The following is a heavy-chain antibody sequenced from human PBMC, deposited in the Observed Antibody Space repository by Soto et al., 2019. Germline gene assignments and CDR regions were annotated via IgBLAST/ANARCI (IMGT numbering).Heavy chain of an antibody. J-gene: IGHJ3*02. D-gene: IGHD1-26*01. CDR1: RFSFSTYA. Sequence: QVQLVESGGGVVQPGRSLRLSCAASRFSFSTYAIHWVRQAPGKGLERVAGISYDGCNEYYADSVKGRFTIPRNNSKRTLDLKMNSLGPDDTAVDDWARDRSGSHEIDDALDIWGRGTMVTVSS. CDR3: ARDRSGSHEIDDALDI. CDR2: ISYDGCNE. V-gene: IGHV3-30-3*01.